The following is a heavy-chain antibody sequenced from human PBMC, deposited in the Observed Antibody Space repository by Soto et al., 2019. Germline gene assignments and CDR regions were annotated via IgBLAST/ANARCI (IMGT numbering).Heavy chain of an antibody. CDR1: AFSLSDQY. Sequence: EGQLVESGGGLVQPGGSLRLSCTASAFSLSDQYLDWVRQAPGQGLEWVGRTVNKAFSYTTEYAASVKGRFTISRDDSENSLYLQMTSRRTEYTAVYYCVGERYAGFEYWGQGAQVIVSS. V-gene: IGHV3-72*01. D-gene: IGHD2-8*01. CDR3: VGERYAGFEY. J-gene: IGHJ4*02. CDR2: TVNKAFSYTT.